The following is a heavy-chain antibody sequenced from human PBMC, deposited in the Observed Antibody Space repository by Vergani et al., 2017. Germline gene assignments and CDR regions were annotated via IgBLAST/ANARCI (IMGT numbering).Heavy chain of an antibody. CDR2: IIPILGIA. CDR3: ARAPGKSRGTIDY. Sequence: QVQLVQSGAEVKKPGASVKVSCKASGGTFSSYAISWVRQAPGQGLEWMGRIIPILGIANYAQKCQGRVTITADKSTSTAYMELSSLRSEDTAVYYCARAPGKSRGTIDYWGQGTLVTVSS. CDR1: GGTFSSYA. V-gene: IGHV1-69*04. J-gene: IGHJ4*02.